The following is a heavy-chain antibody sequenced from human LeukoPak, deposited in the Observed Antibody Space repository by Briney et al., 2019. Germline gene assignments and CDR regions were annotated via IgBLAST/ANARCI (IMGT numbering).Heavy chain of an antibody. CDR3: ARGLGGSGSYFLTFVY. V-gene: IGHV1-18*01. CDR2: ISAYNGNT. Sequence: WASVKVSCKASGYTFTSYSINWVRQAPGQGLEWMGWISAYNGNTKYAQKLQGRVTMTTDTSTSTAYMELRSLRSDDTAVYYCARGLGGSGSYFLTFVYWGQGTLVSVSS. J-gene: IGHJ4*02. CDR1: GYTFTSYS. D-gene: IGHD1-26*01.